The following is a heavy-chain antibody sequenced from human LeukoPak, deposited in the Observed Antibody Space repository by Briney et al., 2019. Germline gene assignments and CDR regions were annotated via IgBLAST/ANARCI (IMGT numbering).Heavy chain of an antibody. V-gene: IGHV4-34*01. CDR2: IYHNGVT. D-gene: IGHD3-3*01. CDR1: GGSFSGYY. CDR3: ARQTGVGLFILP. Sequence: SETLSLTCAVYGGSFSGYYWSWIRQPPGKGLEWIGTIYHNGVTYYNPSLKSRVTISVDTSKNQFSLKLTSVTAADTAVYYCARQTGVGLFILPGGRGTLVTVSS. J-gene: IGHJ4*02.